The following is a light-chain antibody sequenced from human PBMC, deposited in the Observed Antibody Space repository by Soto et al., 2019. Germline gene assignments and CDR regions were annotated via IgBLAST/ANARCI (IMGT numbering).Light chain of an antibody. CDR3: AAWDDSLNGVV. V-gene: IGLV1-44*01. J-gene: IGLJ2*01. CDR1: SSNIGKNA. Sequence: QSVLTQAPSASGTPGQRVTISWSGSSSNIGKNAVNWYQQVSGTAPKLLIYSNNQRPSGVPDRLSGSKSGTSASLAISGLQSEDEADYYCAAWDDSLNGVVFGGGTKLTVL. CDR2: SNN.